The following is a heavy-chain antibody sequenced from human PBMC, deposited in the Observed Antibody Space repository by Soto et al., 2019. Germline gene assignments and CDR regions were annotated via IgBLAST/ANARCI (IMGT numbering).Heavy chain of an antibody. CDR2: MNPNRGNT. Sequence: QVQLVQSGAEVKKPGASVKVSCKASGYTFTSYDINWVRQATGQGLEWMGWMNPNRGNTGYAQKFQGRVTMPXNTSISTAYIELSSLRSADTAVYYCASSGSGWYLYWGQGTLVTVSS. CDR1: GYTFTSYD. D-gene: IGHD6-19*01. V-gene: IGHV1-8*01. CDR3: ASSGSGWYLY. J-gene: IGHJ4*02.